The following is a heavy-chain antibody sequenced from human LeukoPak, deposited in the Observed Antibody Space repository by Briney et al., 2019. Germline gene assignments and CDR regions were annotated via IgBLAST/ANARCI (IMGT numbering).Heavy chain of an antibody. CDR1: GFTFSSYG. Sequence: GGSLRLSCAASGFTFSSYGMHWVRQAPGKGLGWVAVIWYDGSNKYYADSVKGRFTISRDNSKNTLYLQMNSLRAEDTAVYYCARDKVEYCGGDCYSLYYYGMDVWGQGTTVTVSS. J-gene: IGHJ6*02. D-gene: IGHD2-21*02. CDR2: IWYDGSNK. V-gene: IGHV3-33*01. CDR3: ARDKVEYCGGDCYSLYYYGMDV.